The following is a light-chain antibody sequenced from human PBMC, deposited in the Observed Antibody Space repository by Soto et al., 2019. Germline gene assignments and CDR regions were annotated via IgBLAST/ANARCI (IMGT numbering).Light chain of an antibody. CDR3: SSYTSSSTPYV. CDR2: AVT. Sequence: QSALTQPPSASGSPGQSVAISCTGTSSDVGGQNYVSWYQQHPGKAPKLIIYAVTERPSGVPDRFSGSKSGNTASLTISGLQAEDEADYYCSSYTSSSTPYVFGTGTKLTVL. J-gene: IGLJ1*01. CDR1: SSDVGGQNY. V-gene: IGLV2-8*01.